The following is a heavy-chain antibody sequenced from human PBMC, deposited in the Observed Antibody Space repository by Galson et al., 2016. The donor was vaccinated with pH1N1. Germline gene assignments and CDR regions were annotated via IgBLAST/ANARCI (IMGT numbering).Heavy chain of an antibody. D-gene: IGHD2-15*01. Sequence: SVKVSCKASGYSSTAYYIHWLRQAPGQGPEWMGWINPNSRDTNYAQKYAQRFQDRVTMTRDTSISTAYMELTGLTSDDTAVYFCARDSCTGGSCYFVPDYWGQGTLVTVSS. V-gene: IGHV1-2*02. CDR1: GYSSTAYY. J-gene: IGHJ4*02. CDR3: ARDSCTGGSCYFVPDY. CDR2: INPNSRDT.